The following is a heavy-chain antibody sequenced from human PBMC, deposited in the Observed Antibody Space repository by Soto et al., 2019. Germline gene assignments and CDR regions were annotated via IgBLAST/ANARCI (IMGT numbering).Heavy chain of an antibody. J-gene: IGHJ5*02. CDR2: IRSKANSYAT. CDR1: GFTFSGSA. CDR3: TRHNVAARPHYNWFDP. V-gene: IGHV3-73*01. Sequence: VQLVESGGGLVQPGGSLKLSCAASGFTFSGSAMHWVRQASGKGLEWVGRIRSKANSYATAYAASVKGRFTISRDDSKNTAYLQMNSLKTEDTAVYYCTRHNVAARPHYNWFDPWGQGTLVTVSS. D-gene: IGHD6-6*01.